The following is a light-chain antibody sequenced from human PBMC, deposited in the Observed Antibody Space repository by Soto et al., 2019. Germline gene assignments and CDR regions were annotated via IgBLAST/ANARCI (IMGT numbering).Light chain of an antibody. CDR2: GAS. V-gene: IGKV3-15*01. J-gene: IGKJ1*01. CDR3: QEYNNWPRT. Sequence: EIVMTQSPATLSVSPGERATLSCRASQSVSSNLAWYQQKPGQAPRLLIYGASTRATGIPARYSGSGPETEFTLTISSLQAKEFAVYYCQEYNNWPRTFGEGTKVEIK. CDR1: QSVSSN.